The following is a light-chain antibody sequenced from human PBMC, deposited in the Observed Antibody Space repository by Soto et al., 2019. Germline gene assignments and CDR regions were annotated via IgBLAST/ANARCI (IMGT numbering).Light chain of an antibody. V-gene: IGLV1-40*01. CDR3: TSFGGINNFVV. CDR2: G. Sequence: QSVLTQPPSVSGAPGQRVTISCTGSSSNIGAGYPVHWYQQLPGTAPKLLVAGNRPSGVPDRFSVSKSGASASLAITGLQAEDEADYYCTSFGGINNFVVFGGGTKLTVL. J-gene: IGLJ2*01. CDR1: SSNIGAGYP.